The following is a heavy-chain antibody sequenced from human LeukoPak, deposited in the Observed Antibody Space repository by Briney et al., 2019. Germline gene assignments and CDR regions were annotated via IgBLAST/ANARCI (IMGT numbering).Heavy chain of an antibody. CDR3: ARWWSGGLFDY. Sequence: GGSLRLSCAASGFTFSSYWMSWVRQAPGKGLDWVANIKQDGSEKYYVDSVKGRFTISRDNAKNSLYLQMNSLRAEDTAVYYCARWWSGGLFDYWGQGTLVTVSS. J-gene: IGHJ4*02. V-gene: IGHV3-7*01. D-gene: IGHD3-3*01. CDR1: GFTFSSYW. CDR2: IKQDGSEK.